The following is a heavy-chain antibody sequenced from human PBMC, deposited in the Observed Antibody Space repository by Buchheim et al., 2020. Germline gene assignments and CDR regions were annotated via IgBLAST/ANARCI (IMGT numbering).Heavy chain of an antibody. J-gene: IGHJ2*01. Sequence: QVQLVESGGGVVQPGRSLRLSCAASGFTFSSYGMHWVRQAPGKGLEWVAVISYNGSNKYYADSVKGRFTISRDNSKNTLYLKMNSLRAEDTAVYYCAKESLWSKDYWDFDLWGRGTL. V-gene: IGHV3-30*18. D-gene: IGHD3-10*01. CDR1: GFTFSSYG. CDR3: AKESLWSKDYWDFDL. CDR2: ISYNGSNK.